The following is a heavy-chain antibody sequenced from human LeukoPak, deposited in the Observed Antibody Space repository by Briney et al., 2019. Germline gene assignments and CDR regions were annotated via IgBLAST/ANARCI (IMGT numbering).Heavy chain of an antibody. J-gene: IGHJ6*02. CDR1: GFTFSSYS. CDR3: AKDRGQQLVWSGMDV. D-gene: IGHD6-13*01. V-gene: IGHV3-21*04. CDR2: ISSSSSYI. Sequence: PGGSLRLSCAASGFTFSSYSMNWVRQAPGKGLEWVSSISSSSSYIYYADSVKGRFTISRDNAKNSLYLQMNSLRAEDTAVYYCAKDRGQQLVWSGMDVWGQGTTVTVSS.